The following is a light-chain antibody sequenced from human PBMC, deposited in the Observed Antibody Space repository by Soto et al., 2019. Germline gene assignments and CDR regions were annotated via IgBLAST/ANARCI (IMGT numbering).Light chain of an antibody. J-gene: IGKJ1*01. Sequence: IQMTQSPSTLSASVGDRVTITCRASQSINNWLAWYQQKPGKAPKLLIYQASTLESGVPGRFSGSGSGTEFTLTITGLQSDDFATYHCQQYNNYPWVFGRGTKVDIK. CDR2: QAS. CDR1: QSINNW. CDR3: QQYNNYPWV. V-gene: IGKV1-5*03.